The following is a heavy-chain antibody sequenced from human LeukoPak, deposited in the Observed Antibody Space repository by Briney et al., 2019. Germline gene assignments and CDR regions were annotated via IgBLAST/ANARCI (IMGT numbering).Heavy chain of an antibody. CDR1: GGSFSGYY. Sequence: SETLSLTCAVYGGSFSGYYWSWIRQPPGKGLEWIGEINHSGSTNYNPSLKSRVTISVDTSKNQFSLKLSSVTAADTAVYYCARGRRIAAAGRNWFDPWGQGTLVFVSS. V-gene: IGHV4-34*01. J-gene: IGHJ5*02. D-gene: IGHD6-13*01. CDR3: ARGRRIAAAGRNWFDP. CDR2: INHSGST.